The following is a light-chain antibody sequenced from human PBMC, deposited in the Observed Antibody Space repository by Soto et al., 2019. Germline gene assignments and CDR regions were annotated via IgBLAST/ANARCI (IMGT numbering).Light chain of an antibody. J-gene: IGLJ2*01. CDR2: EVS. V-gene: IGLV2-8*01. Sequence: QSALTQPPSASGSPGQSVTISCTGTSSDVGGYNYVSWYQQHPGKAPKLMIYEVSKRPLGVPDRFSGSKSGNTASLTVSGLQAEDEADYYCSSYAGSNRGVFGGGTKLTVL. CDR1: SSDVGGYNY. CDR3: SSYAGSNRGV.